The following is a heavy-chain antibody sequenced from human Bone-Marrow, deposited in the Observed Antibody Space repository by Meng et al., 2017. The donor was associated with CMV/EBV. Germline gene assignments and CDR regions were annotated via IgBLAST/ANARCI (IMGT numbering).Heavy chain of an antibody. CDR1: GGSISSGDYY. Sequence: SETLSLTCTVSGGSISSGDYYWSWIRQPPGRGLEWIGYIYHSGSTYFNPSLKSRLTISVDTSKNQFSLKVSSVTAADTAVYYCARGHPAFSGVDVWGQGTTVAVSS. V-gene: IGHV4-30-4*02. J-gene: IGHJ6*02. CDR2: IYHSGST. CDR3: ARGHPAFSGVDV. D-gene: IGHD2/OR15-2a*01.